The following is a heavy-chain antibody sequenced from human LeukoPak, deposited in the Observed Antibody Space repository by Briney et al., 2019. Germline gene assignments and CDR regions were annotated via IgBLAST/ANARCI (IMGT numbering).Heavy chain of an antibody. CDR3: ARDLHRDVSVASDY. CDR2: IKQDGSEK. D-gene: IGHD6-19*01. Sequence: GGSLRLSCAASGFTFSSYWMSWVRQAPGKGLEWVANIKQDGSEKYYVDSVKGRFTISRDNAKNSLYLQMNSLRAEDTAVYYCARDLHRDVSVASDYWGQGTLVTVSS. J-gene: IGHJ4*02. CDR1: GFTFSSYW. V-gene: IGHV3-7*01.